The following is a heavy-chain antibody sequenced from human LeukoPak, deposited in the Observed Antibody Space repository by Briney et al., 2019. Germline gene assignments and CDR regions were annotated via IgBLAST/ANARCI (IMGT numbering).Heavy chain of an antibody. V-gene: IGHV3-21*01. CDR3: ARLRADYYYMDV. CDR1: GFTFSSYS. J-gene: IGHJ6*03. CDR2: ISSSSSYI. Sequence: PGGSLRLSCAASGFTFSSYSMNWVRQAPGKALEWVSSISSSSSYIYYADSVKGRFTISRDNAKNSLYLQMNSLRAEDTAVYYCARLRADYYYMDVWGKGTTVTVSS.